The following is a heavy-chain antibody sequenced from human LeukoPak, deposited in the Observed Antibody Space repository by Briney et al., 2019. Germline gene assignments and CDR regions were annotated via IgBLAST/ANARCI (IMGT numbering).Heavy chain of an antibody. CDR2: INGDGSST. CDR1: GFTLSSYS. Sequence: GGSLRLFCAASGFTLSSYSMHWVRQAPGKGLVWVSRINGDGSSTSYADSVKGRFTISRDNAKNTLYMQMNSLRAEDTAVYYCARDDYGGLNYWGQGTLVTVSS. J-gene: IGHJ4*02. D-gene: IGHD4-23*01. V-gene: IGHV3-74*01. CDR3: ARDDYGGLNY.